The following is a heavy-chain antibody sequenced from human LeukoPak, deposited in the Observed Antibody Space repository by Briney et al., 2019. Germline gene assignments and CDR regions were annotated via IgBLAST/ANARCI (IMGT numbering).Heavy chain of an antibody. Sequence: GGSLRLSCAASGFTFSSYWMSWVRQAPGKGLEWVANIKQDGSEKYCVDSVKGRFTISRDNAKNSLYLQMNSLRAEDTAVYYCARDTELLWFGNNGGFDPWGQGTLVTVSS. CDR1: GFTFSSYW. V-gene: IGHV3-7*01. J-gene: IGHJ5*02. CDR3: ARDTELLWFGNNGGFDP. CDR2: IKQDGSEK. D-gene: IGHD3-10*01.